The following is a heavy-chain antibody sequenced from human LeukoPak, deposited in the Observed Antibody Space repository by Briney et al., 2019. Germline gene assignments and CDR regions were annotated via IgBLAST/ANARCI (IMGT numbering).Heavy chain of an antibody. CDR3: ARATPGRDDFWSGYYRVVDAYYFDY. V-gene: IGHV1-2*02. CDR1: GYTFTGYY. D-gene: IGHD3-3*01. CDR2: INPNSGGT. Sequence: GASVKVSCKASGYTFTGYYMHWVRQAPGQGLEWMGWINPNSGGTNYAQKFQGRVTMTRDTSSSTAYMELSRLRSDDTAVYYCARATPGRDDFWSGYYRVVDAYYFDYWGQGTLVTVSS. J-gene: IGHJ4*02.